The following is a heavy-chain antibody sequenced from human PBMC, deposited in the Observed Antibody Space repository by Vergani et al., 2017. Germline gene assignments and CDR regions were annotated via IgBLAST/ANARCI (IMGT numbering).Heavy chain of an antibody. J-gene: IGHJ4*02. V-gene: IGHV3-30*18. CDR3: AKDRSSGYYLDY. Sequence: QVQLVESGGGVVQPGRSLRLSCAASGFTFSSYGMHWVRQAPGKGLEWVAVISYDGSNKYYADSVKGRFTISRDNSKNTLYLQMNSLRAEDTAVYYCAKDRSSGYYLDYWGQGTLVTVSS. CDR2: ISYDGSNK. CDR1: GFTFSSYG. D-gene: IGHD3-22*01.